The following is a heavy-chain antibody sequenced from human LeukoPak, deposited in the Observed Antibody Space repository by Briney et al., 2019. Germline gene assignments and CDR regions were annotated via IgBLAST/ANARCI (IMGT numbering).Heavy chain of an antibody. CDR1: GFTFSSYA. Sequence: PGGSLRLSCAASGFTFSSYAMSWIRQPPGKGLEWIGSIYYGGNTYYNSSLKSRVTISVDTSKNHFSLKLNSVTAADTAVYYCARHAYYDFVTGLFDPWGQGTLVTVSS. J-gene: IGHJ5*02. CDR2: IYYGGNT. V-gene: IGHV4-39*01. D-gene: IGHD3-3*01. CDR3: ARHAYYDFVTGLFDP.